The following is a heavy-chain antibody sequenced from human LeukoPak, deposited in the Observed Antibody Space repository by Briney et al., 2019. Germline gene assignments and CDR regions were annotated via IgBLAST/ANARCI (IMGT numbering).Heavy chain of an antibody. Sequence: PGGSLRLSCAASGFTFSSYSMNCVRQAPGRGLEWVSHISDSGSTKYYAAPVKGRFTISRDNAKNSLYLQMNSLSDDDRVVYCCARGGGAYSSGWYSVWGQGTLVTVSS. J-gene: IGHJ4*02. CDR3: ARGGGAYSSGWYSV. CDR2: ISDSGSTK. V-gene: IGHV3-48*02. D-gene: IGHD6-19*01. CDR1: GFTFSSYS.